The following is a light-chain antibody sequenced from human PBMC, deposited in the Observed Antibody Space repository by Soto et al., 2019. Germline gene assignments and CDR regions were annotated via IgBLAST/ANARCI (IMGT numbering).Light chain of an antibody. CDR3: GTWDDRLDGNYV. CDR1: SSNIGDNY. J-gene: IGLJ1*01. CDR2: DND. Sequence: QSVLTQPPSVSAAPGQQVTISCSGSSSNIGDNYVSWYQHLPGTAPTLVVYDNDRRPSGIPGRFSGSKSGTSATLVITGLQTGDEADYYCGTWDDRLDGNYVFGTGTKVTVL. V-gene: IGLV1-51*01.